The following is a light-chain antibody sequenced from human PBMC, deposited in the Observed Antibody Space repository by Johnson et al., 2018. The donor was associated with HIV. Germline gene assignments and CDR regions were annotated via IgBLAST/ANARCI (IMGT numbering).Light chain of an antibody. V-gene: IGLV1-51*02. CDR2: ENN. CDR3: GTWDSSLRGFV. J-gene: IGLJ1*01. CDR1: TSNVGINF. Sequence: QAVLTQPPSVSAAPGQDVIISCSGSTSNVGINFVSWYQQFPGRAPKLLIYENNKRPSAIPDRFSGSKSGTSAPLVITGLQTGDVADYYCGTWDSSLRGFVFGLATKVTVL.